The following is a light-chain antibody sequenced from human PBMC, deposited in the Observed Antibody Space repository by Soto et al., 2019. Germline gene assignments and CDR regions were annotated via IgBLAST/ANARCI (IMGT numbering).Light chain of an antibody. V-gene: IGLV1-40*01. CDR3: QSYDSSLSNSGCV. J-gene: IGLJ1*01. CDR1: GSNIGAGYA. CDR2: DNS. Sequence: QAVVTQPPSVSGAPGQRVTISCTGSGSNIGAGYAVHWYQQLPGTAPKLLIYDNSNRPSGVPDRFSGSKSGTSASLAITGLQAEDEADYYCQSYDSSLSNSGCVFGTGTKLTVL.